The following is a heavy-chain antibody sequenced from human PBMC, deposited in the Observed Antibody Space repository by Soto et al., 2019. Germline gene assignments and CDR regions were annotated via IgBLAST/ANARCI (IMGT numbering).Heavy chain of an antibody. Sequence: ESGGGLVQPGGSLRLSCAASGFTFSSYSMNWVRQAPGKGLEWVSYISSSSSTIYYADSVKGRFTISRDNAKNSLYLQMNSLRDEDTAVYYCARENYYDSSGYYYSDRFDYWGQGTLVTVSS. V-gene: IGHV3-48*02. D-gene: IGHD3-22*01. CDR1: GFTFSSYS. CDR3: ARENYYDSSGYYYSDRFDY. J-gene: IGHJ4*02. CDR2: ISSSSSTI.